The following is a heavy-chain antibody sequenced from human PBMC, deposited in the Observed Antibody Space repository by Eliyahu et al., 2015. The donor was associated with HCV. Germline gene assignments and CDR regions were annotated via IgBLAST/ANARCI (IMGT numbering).Heavy chain of an antibody. CDR2: INYDGSTT. CDR3: TRGSDS. CDR1: GFTFSNYW. Sequence: EVQLVESGGGXVQPGGSLRLXCAASGFTFSNYWMYWVRPGSGKGXVWVSRINYDGSTTGYADSVKGRFTVSRDNAKNTLDLQMNSLRTEDTAVYYCTRGSDSWGQGTLVTVSS. V-gene: IGHV3-74*01. J-gene: IGHJ4*02.